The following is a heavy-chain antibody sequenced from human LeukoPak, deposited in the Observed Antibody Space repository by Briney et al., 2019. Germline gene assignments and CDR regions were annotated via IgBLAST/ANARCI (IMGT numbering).Heavy chain of an antibody. CDR1: GYTFTGYY. V-gene: IGHV1-2*02. J-gene: IGHJ6*02. CDR2: INPNSGAS. CDR3: ARVFRSFYYYGMDV. Sequence: ASVKVSCKASGYTFTGYYMHWVRQAPGQRPEWMGRINPNSGASNYAQKFQGRVTLTRNTHISTAYMELSSLRSDDTAVYYCARVFRSFYYYGMDVWGQGTTVTVSS.